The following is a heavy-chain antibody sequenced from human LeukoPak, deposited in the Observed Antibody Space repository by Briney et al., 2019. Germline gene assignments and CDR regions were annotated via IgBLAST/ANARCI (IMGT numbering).Heavy chain of an antibody. Sequence: PGGSLRLSCAASGFTFSSYAMSWVRQAPGKGLEWVSAISGSGGSTYYADSVKGRFTISRDNSKNTLYLQMNSLRAEDTAVYYCAKVTYSSSWSYYLDYWGQGTLVTVSS. CDR1: GFTFSSYA. D-gene: IGHD6-13*01. V-gene: IGHV3-23*01. CDR3: AKVTYSSSWSYYLDY. J-gene: IGHJ4*02. CDR2: ISGSGGST.